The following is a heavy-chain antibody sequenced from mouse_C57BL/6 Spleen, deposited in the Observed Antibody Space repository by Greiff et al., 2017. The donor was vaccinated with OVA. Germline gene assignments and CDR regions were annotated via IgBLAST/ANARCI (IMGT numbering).Heavy chain of an antibody. CDR2: IYPGSGST. V-gene: IGHV1-55*01. J-gene: IGHJ1*03. Sequence: QVQLQQPGAELVKPGASVKMSCKASGYTFTSYWITWVKQRPGQGLEWIGDIYPGSGSTNYNEKFKSKATLTVDTSSSTAYMQLSSLTSEDSAVYYCAREVEFITGGYWYFDVWGTGTTVTVSS. CDR3: AREVEFITGGYWYFDV. D-gene: IGHD1-1*01. CDR1: GYTFTSYW.